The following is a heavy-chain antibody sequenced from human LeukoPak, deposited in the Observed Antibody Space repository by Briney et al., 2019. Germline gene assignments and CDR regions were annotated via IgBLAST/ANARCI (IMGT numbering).Heavy chain of an antibody. Sequence: ASAKVSCKAPGYTFTGYYMHWVRQAPGQGLEWMGWINPNSGGTNYAQKFQGRVTMTRDTSISTAYMELRSLRSDDTAVYYCARTDGDYPGDYFDYWGQGTLVTVSS. CDR2: INPNSGGT. CDR3: ARTDGDYPGDYFDY. J-gene: IGHJ4*02. V-gene: IGHV1-2*02. CDR1: GYTFTGYY. D-gene: IGHD4-17*01.